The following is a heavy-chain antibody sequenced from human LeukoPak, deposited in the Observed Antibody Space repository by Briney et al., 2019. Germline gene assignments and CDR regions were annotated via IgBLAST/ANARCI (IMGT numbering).Heavy chain of an antibody. CDR1: GFTVSTTY. J-gene: IGHJ3*02. CDR2: IYTDGST. Sequence: PGGSLRLSCAASGFTVSTTYMSWVRQPQGKGLEWVSIIYTDGSTYYGDSVRGRFTISRDISKNTVYLQMNSLRVEDTAVYFCTRAGEVLPHDGLDIWGQGTMVTVSS. D-gene: IGHD1-26*01. CDR3: TRAGEVLPHDGLDI. V-gene: IGHV3-53*01.